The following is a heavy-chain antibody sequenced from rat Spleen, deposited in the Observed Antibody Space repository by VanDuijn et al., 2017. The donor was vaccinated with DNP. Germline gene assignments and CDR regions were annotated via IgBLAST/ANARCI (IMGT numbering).Heavy chain of an antibody. Sequence: EVQLVETGGGLVQPGRSLKLSCAASGFTFSKYGMAWVRQAPTKGLEWVASISTSGEYTHYRDSVKGRFTISRDNAKNSQYLQMDSLRSEDTATYFCATGVYVGYEDWFAHWGQGTLVTVSS. J-gene: IGHJ3*01. CDR3: ATGVYVGYEDWFAH. D-gene: IGHD1-11*01. CDR2: ISTSGEYT. V-gene: IGHV5S13*01. CDR1: GFTFSKYG.